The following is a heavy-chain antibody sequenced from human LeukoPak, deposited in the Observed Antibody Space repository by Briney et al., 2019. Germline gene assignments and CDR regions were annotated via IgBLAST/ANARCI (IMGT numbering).Heavy chain of an antibody. V-gene: IGHV3-48*02. CDR3: ARRDPFDY. CDR2: ISSDSGTL. Sequence: PGGSLRLSCAASGFIFSNYGMNWVRQAPGKGLEWISFISSDSGTLYYADSVKGRFTISRDNAANSLYLQMNNLRDEDTAVYYCARRDPFDYWGQGTMVTVSS. J-gene: IGHJ4*02. CDR1: GFIFSNYG.